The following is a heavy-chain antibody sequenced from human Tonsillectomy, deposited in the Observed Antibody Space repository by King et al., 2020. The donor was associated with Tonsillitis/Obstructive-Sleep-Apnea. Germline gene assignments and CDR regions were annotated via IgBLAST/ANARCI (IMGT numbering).Heavy chain of an antibody. D-gene: IGHD1-14*01. CDR3: SGEKTTGRFDP. Sequence: VQLVESGGGVVQPGRSLRLSCAASGFTFSSYAMHWVRQAPGKGLEWVAVISYDGSNKYYADSVKGRFTISRDNSKNTLYLQMNSLRAEDTAGYYWSGEKTTGRFDPWGQGTLVNVSS. V-gene: IGHV3-30*01. CDR2: ISYDGSNK. J-gene: IGHJ5*02. CDR1: GFTFSSYA.